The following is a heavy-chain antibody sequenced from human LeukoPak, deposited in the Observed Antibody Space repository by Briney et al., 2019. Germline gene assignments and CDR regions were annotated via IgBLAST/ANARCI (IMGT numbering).Heavy chain of an antibody. CDR1: GGSITRGDNY. D-gene: IGHD1-26*01. CDR3: ARDGVGTTVGDFDY. CDR2: LYYGGST. J-gene: IGHJ4*02. V-gene: IGHV4-61*08. Sequence: TSETLSLTCTVSGGSITRGDNYWTWIRQSPGKGLEWIGYLYYGGSTNYNPSLKSRVTMSLDTSKNQFSLKLSSVTAADTAVYYRARDGVGTTVGDFDYWGQGTLVTVSS.